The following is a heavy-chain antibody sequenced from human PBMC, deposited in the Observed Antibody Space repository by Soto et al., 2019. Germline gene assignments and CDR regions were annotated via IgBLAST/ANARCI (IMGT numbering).Heavy chain of an antibody. D-gene: IGHD2-15*01. CDR2: IYHSGST. Sequence: QVQLQESGPGLVKPSGTLSLTCAVSSGSISSSNWWSWVRQPPGKGLEWIGEIYHSGSTNYNPSLKSRVTISVDKSKNQFSLKLSSVTAADTAVYYGARDRPVVAAPRRMGDAFDIWGQGTMVTVSS. J-gene: IGHJ3*02. CDR1: SGSISSSNW. CDR3: ARDRPVVAAPRRMGDAFDI. V-gene: IGHV4-4*02.